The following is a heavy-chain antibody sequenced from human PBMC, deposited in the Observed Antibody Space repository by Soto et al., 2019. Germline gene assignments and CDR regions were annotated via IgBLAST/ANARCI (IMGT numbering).Heavy chain of an antibody. CDR3: ATQDFRCTTGTT. CDR1: GFTFISYA. D-gene: IGHD1-1*01. J-gene: IGHJ1*01. V-gene: IGHV3-23*01. Sequence: GGSLRLSCAASGFTFISYAMSWVRQAPGKGLEWVSAISGGGGSTYYADSVKGRFTISRDNSKKTMYLQMNSLRAEDTAVYYCATQDFRCTTGTTWGPGTMMTVYS. CDR2: ISGGGGST.